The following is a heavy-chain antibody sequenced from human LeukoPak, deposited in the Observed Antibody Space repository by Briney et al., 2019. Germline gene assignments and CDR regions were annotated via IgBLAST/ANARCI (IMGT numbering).Heavy chain of an antibody. CDR3: ARGHGVGATADAFDI. Sequence: PSETLSLTCTVSGGSISSSSYYWGWIRQPPGKGLEWIGSIYYSGSTYYNPSLKSRVTISVDTSKNQFSLQLNSVTPEDTAVYYCARGHGVGATADAFDIWGQGTMVTVSS. CDR1: GGSISSSSYY. V-gene: IGHV4-39*01. CDR2: IYYSGST. J-gene: IGHJ3*02. D-gene: IGHD1-26*01.